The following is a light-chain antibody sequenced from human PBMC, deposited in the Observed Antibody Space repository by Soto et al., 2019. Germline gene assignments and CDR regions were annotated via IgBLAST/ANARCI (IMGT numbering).Light chain of an antibody. V-gene: IGLV2-8*01. CDR3: SSYADTNNLL. CDR1: SSDVGGYNF. CDR2: AVS. Sequence: QSVLTQPPSASGSPGQSVTISCTGTSSDVGGYNFVSWYQQHPGKAPKLIIYAVSERPSGVPDRFSGSKSGNTASLTVSGLQAEDEADYYCSSYADTNNLLFGGGTKVTVL. J-gene: IGLJ2*01.